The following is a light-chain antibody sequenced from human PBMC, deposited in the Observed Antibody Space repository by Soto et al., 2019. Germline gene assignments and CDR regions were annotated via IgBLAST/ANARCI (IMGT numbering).Light chain of an antibody. V-gene: IGLV1-40*01. J-gene: IGLJ1*01. CDR2: GNS. CDR3: RSYDSSLFYV. CDR1: SSNIGAGYD. Sequence: QSVLTQPPSVSGAPGQRVTISCTGSSSNIGAGYDVHWYQQLPGTAPKLLIYGNSNRPSGVPDRFSGSKSGTSASLAITGLQAEDEADYYCRSYDSSLFYVFGTGTKLTVL.